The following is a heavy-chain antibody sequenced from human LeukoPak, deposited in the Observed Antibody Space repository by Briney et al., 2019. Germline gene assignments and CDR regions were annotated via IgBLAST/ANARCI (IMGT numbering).Heavy chain of an antibody. CDR3: ARARDGYNFFYFDY. Sequence: SETLSLTCTVSGDSISSGDYYWSWIRQPPGKGLEWIGYIYYSGSTNYNPSLKSRVTISVDTSKNQFSLKLSSVTAADTAVYYCARARDGYNFFYFDYWGQGTLVTVSS. D-gene: IGHD5-24*01. J-gene: IGHJ4*02. CDR1: GDSISSGDYY. V-gene: IGHV4-61*08. CDR2: IYYSGST.